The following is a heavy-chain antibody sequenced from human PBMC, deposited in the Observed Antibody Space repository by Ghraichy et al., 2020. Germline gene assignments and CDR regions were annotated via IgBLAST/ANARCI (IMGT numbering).Heavy chain of an antibody. J-gene: IGHJ4*02. CDR1: GGSIRSYY. CDR2: IFYSGTT. CDR3: ARHQQGAVTYFDY. D-gene: IGHD6-19*01. V-gene: IGHV4-59*08. Sequence: SETLSLTCTVSGGSIRSYYWSWIRQSPGKGLEWIGYIFYSGTTHFNPSFRGRVTMSVDSSKNQFSVTLASVTAADTAVFYCARHQQGAVTYFDYWGQGILVTVSS.